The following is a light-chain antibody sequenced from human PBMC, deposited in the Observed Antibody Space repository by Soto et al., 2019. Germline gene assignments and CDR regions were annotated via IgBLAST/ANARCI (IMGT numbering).Light chain of an antibody. CDR1: QSVSSY. CDR3: QQYYSTRPLT. CDR2: DAS. Sequence: EIVLTQSPATLSLSPGERATLSCRASQSVSSYLAWYQQKPGQAPRLLIYDASNRATGIPARFSGSGSGTDFTLTISSLEPEDFAVYYCQQYYSTRPLTFGGGTKVEIK. J-gene: IGKJ4*01. V-gene: IGKV3-11*01.